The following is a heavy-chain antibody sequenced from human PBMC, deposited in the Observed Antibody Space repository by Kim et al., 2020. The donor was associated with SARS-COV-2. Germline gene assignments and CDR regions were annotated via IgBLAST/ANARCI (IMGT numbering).Heavy chain of an antibody. CDR1: GFTLSNYE. D-gene: IGHD1-26*01. Sequence: GGSLRLSCAASGFTLSNYEMDWVRQAPGKGLEWVSKLTTSGRTTYNADSVKGRFTISRDNDKNSLYLQMNSLRSEDTAIYYCTRMVRSYRDAFDIWGQGTVVTVSS. CDR3: TRMVRSYRDAFDI. J-gene: IGHJ3*02. CDR2: LTTSGRTT. V-gene: IGHV3-48*03.